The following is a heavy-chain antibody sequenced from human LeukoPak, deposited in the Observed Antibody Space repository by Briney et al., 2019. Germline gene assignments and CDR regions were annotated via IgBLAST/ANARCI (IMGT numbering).Heavy chain of an antibody. CDR2: ISSSSSYI. Sequence: GGSLRLSCAASGFTFSSYSMNWVRQAPGKGLEWVSSISSSSSYIYYADSVKGRFTISRDNSKNTLYLQMNSLRAEDTAVYYCARIPMVVITSGGYWGQGTLVTVSS. CDR1: GFTFSSYS. CDR3: ARIPMVVITSGGY. J-gene: IGHJ4*02. V-gene: IGHV3-21*04. D-gene: IGHD3-22*01.